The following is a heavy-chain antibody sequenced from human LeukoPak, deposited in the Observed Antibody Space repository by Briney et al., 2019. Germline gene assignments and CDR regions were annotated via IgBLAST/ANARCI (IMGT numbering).Heavy chain of an antibody. Sequence: SETLSLTCTVSGGSISSRSHYWGWIRQPPGKGLEWIGYIYYSGSTNYNPSLKSRVTISVDTSKNQFSLKLSSVTAADTAVYYCARVTLGVTTDWGQGTLVTVSS. V-gene: IGHV4-61*01. J-gene: IGHJ4*02. CDR2: IYYSGST. CDR1: GGSISSRSHY. D-gene: IGHD4-17*01. CDR3: ARVTLGVTTD.